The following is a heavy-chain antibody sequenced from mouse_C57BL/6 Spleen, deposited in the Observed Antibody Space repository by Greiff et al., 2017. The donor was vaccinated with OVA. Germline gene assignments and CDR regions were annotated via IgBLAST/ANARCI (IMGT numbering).Heavy chain of an antibody. Sequence: QVQLQQPGAELVKPGASVKLSCKASGYTFTSYWMHWVKQRPGQGLEWIGMIHPNSGSTNYNEKFKSKATLTVDKSSSTAYMQLSSLTSEDSAVYYCARWGTTVPWYFDVWGTGTTVTVSS. CDR2: IHPNSGST. CDR3: ARWGTTVPWYFDV. J-gene: IGHJ1*03. V-gene: IGHV1-64*01. CDR1: GYTFTSYW. D-gene: IGHD1-1*01.